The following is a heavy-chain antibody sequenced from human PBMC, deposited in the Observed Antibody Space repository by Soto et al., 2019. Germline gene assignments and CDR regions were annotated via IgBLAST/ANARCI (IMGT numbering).Heavy chain of an antibody. CDR2: IIPIFGTA. D-gene: IGHD2-15*01. CDR3: ARSYLRIVVVVAATPGWFDP. Sequence: QVQLVQSGAEVKKPGSSVKVSCKASGGTFSSYAISWVRQAPGQGLEWMGGIIPIFGTANYAQKFQGRVTITADESTSTDYMELSSLRSEDTAVYYCARSYLRIVVVVAATPGWFDPWGQGTLVTVSS. V-gene: IGHV1-69*01. J-gene: IGHJ5*02. CDR1: GGTFSSYA.